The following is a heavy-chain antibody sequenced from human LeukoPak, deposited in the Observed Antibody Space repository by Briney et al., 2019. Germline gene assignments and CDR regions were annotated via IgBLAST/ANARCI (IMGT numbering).Heavy chain of an antibody. Sequence: PSETLSLTCAVYGGSFSGYYWSWIRQPPGKGLEWIGEINHSRSTNYNPSLKSRVTISVDTSKNQFSLKLSSVTAADTAVYYCARGGPVTMVRGVIITVNWFDPWGQGNLVTVSS. CDR1: GGSFSGYY. J-gene: IGHJ5*02. CDR3: ARGGPVTMVRGVIITVNWFDP. CDR2: INHSRST. V-gene: IGHV4-34*01. D-gene: IGHD3-10*01.